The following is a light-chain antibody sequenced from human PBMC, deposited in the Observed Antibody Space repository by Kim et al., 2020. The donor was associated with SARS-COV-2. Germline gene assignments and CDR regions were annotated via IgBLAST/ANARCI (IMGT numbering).Light chain of an antibody. Sequence: QPVLTQPPSASGTPGQRVTISCSGSSSNIGSNYVYWYQQLPGTAPKLLIYRNNQRPSGVPDRFSGSKSGTSASPAISGLRSEDEADYYCAAWDDSLSGVVFGGGTQLTVL. V-gene: IGLV1-47*01. J-gene: IGLJ2*01. CDR1: SSNIGSNY. CDR2: RNN. CDR3: AAWDDSLSGVV.